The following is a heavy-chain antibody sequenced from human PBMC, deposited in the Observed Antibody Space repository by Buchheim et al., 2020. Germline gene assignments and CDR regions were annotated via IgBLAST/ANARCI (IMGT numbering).Heavy chain of an antibody. J-gene: IGHJ6*03. CDR2: ISSGSSYK. V-gene: IGHV3-21*06. CDR3: VRDDRASIAPRDSDYYSYYYYMDV. Sequence: EVQLVESGGGQVKPGGSLRLSCAASAFTLRSYSMNWVRQAPGKGLEWVSSISSGSSYKYYADSVKGRFTISRDNAKNSLYLQMNSLRAEDTAVYYCVRDDRASIAPRDSDYYSYYYYMDVWGKGTT. D-gene: IGHD6-6*01. CDR1: AFTLRSYS.